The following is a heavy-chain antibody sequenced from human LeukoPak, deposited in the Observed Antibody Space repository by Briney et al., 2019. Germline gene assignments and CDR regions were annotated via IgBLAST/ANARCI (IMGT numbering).Heavy chain of an antibody. CDR3: ARDTNTGSLLGAFDI. Sequence: ASVKVSCKASGYTFTSYGISWVRQAPGQGLEWMGGISAYNGDTNYAQKLQGRVTMTTDTSTSTAYMELRSLRSDDTAVYYCARDTNTGSLLGAFDIWGQGTMVTVSS. V-gene: IGHV1-18*01. D-gene: IGHD1-26*01. CDR1: GYTFTSYG. CDR2: ISAYNGDT. J-gene: IGHJ3*02.